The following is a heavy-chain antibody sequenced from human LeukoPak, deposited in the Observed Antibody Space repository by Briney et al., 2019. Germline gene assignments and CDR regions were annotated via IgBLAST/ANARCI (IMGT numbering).Heavy chain of an antibody. J-gene: IGHJ3*02. CDR2: IYYSGST. CDR3: ATSYSSSSDAFDT. D-gene: IGHD6-13*01. CDR1: GGSISSSSYY. V-gene: IGHV4-39*01. Sequence: PSETLSLTCTVSGGSISSSSYYWGWIRQPPGKGLEWIGSIYYSGSTYYNPSLKSRVTISVDTSKNQFSLKLSSVTAADTAVYYCATSYSSSSDAFDTWGQGTMVTVSS.